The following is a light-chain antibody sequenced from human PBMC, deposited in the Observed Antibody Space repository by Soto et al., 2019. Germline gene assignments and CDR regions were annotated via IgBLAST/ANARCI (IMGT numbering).Light chain of an antibody. Sequence: DIQMTQSPSSLSASVGDRVTITCRASQGITNSLAWYQQKPGKIPKLLIYAASTLQSGLPSRFSGSGSGTDFTLTISSLQPEDGATYYCQKYNTAPCTFGPGTKVDIK. CDR1: QGITNS. CDR3: QKYNTAPCT. CDR2: AAS. V-gene: IGKV1-27*01. J-gene: IGKJ3*01.